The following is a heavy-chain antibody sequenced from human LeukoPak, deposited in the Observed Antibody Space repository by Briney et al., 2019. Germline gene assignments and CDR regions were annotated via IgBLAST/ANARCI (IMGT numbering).Heavy chain of an antibody. CDR2: IYYRGST. D-gene: IGHD3-22*01. CDR3: ARRLSYYYDSSGYYTFDY. J-gene: IGHJ4*02. V-gene: IGHV4-59*08. Sequence: SETLSLTCTVSGGSISSYYRSWIRQPPGKGLEWIGFIYYRGSTKYNPSLKSRLTIAVDTSQHQLSLKLRSVTAADTAVYYCARRLSYYYDSSGYYTFDYWGQGTLVTVSS. CDR1: GGSISSYY.